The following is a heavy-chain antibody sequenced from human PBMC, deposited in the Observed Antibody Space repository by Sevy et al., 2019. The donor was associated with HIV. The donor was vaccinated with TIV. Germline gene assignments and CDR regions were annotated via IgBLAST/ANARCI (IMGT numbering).Heavy chain of an antibody. CDR2: ISGGGVNT. V-gene: IGHV3-23*01. D-gene: IGHD6-19*01. CDR1: GFTFNNYA. J-gene: IGHJ1*01. Sequence: GESLKISCSASGFTFNNYAMSWVRPAPGKGLEWVSSISGGGVNTYYADSVKGRPTISRDNTKNPLYLGVNGLRAEDTAVYCCGKDGGGWYSSGWYCFDIWGQGTLVTVSS. CDR3: GKDGGGWYSSGWYCFDI.